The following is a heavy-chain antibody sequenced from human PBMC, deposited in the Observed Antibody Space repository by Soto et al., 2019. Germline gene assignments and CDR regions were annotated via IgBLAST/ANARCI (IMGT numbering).Heavy chain of an antibody. Sequence: GAAGKVCSEECGNTPAEISLPSGRPAPGKRPEWMGGFDPEDGDSIYAQKFQGRVTKTEDTSTDTAYMELSSLRSEDTAVYYCATRPEAVFCSGGSCYSGENRFAPRGQGTLVTVSS. J-gene: IGHJ5*02. D-gene: IGHD2-15*01. CDR1: GNTPAEIS. CDR3: ATRPEAVFCSGGSCYSGENRFAP. V-gene: IGHV1-24*01. CDR2: FDPEDGDS.